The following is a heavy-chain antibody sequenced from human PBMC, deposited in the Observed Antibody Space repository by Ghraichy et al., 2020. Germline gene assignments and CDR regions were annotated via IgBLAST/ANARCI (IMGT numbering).Heavy chain of an antibody. V-gene: IGHV4-39*01. CDR1: GGSISSSSYY. CDR3: ARHTSLYGDPYYFDY. J-gene: IGHJ4*02. CDR2: IYYSGST. D-gene: IGHD4-17*01. Sequence: SETLSLTCTVSGGSISSSSYYWGWIRQPPGKGLEWIGSIYYSGSTYYNPSLKSRVTISVDTSKNQFSLKLSSVTAADTAVYYCARHTSLYGDPYYFDYWGQVILVTVSS.